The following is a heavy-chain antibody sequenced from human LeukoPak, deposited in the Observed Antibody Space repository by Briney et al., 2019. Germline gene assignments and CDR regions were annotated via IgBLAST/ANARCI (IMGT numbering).Heavy chain of an antibody. CDR2: LYSDGNT. V-gene: IGHV3-53*01. J-gene: IGHJ4*02. CDR1: GFTVITND. Sequence: GGSLRLSCAASGFTVITNDMTWVRQAPGKGLEWGSVLYSDGNTKYADSVQGRFTISRDNSKNTLYLEMNSLSPDDTAVYYCARGVEPLAANSLAYWGQGSLVTVSS. D-gene: IGHD1-14*01. CDR3: ARGVEPLAANSLAY.